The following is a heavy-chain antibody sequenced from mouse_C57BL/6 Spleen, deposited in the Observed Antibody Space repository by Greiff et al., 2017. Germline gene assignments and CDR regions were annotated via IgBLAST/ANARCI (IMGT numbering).Heavy chain of an antibody. CDR2: IYPGSGST. CDR1: GYTFTSYW. D-gene: IGHD1-1*01. J-gene: IGHJ4*01. Sequence: QVQLQQPGAELVKPGASVKMSCKASGYTFTSYWITWVKPRPGQGLEWIGDIYPGSGSTNYNEKFKSKATLTVDTSSCTAYMQLSRLTYEDTAVYYGARYGRSYRGYAMDYWGQGTSVTVSS. CDR3: ARYGRSYRGYAMDY. V-gene: IGHV1-55*01.